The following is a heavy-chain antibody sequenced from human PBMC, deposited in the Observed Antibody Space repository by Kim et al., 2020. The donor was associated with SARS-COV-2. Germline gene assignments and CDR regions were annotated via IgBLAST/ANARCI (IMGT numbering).Heavy chain of an antibody. J-gene: IGHJ4*02. V-gene: IGHV3-15*01. CDR2: EGGTT. Sequence: EGGTTDYAAPVKGRFTISRDDSKNTLYLQMNSLKTEDTAVYYCTTERMYYWGQGTLVTVSS. D-gene: IGHD2-8*01. CDR3: TTERMYY.